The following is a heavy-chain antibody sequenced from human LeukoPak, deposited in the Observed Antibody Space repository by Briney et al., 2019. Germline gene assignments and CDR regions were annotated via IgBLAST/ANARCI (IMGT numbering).Heavy chain of an antibody. V-gene: IGHV3-23*01. J-gene: IGHJ6*03. CDR1: GFSFSSYA. Sequence: GGSLRLSCTAYGFSFSSYAMRWVRQAPGKGMEWVSGLTGSGGNTYYADSVKGRFTIYRDNSKNTLSLQMNSLRAEDAAVYYCVKFRGIQHYNYHMDVWGKGTTVTVSS. CDR3: VKFRGIQHYNYHMDV. CDR2: LTGSGGNT. D-gene: IGHD3-10*01.